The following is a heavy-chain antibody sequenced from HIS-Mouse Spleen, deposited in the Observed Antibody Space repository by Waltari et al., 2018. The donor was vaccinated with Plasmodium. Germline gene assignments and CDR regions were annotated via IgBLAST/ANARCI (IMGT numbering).Heavy chain of an antibody. CDR1: GFTLRSYG. V-gene: IGHV3-30*18. Sequence: QVQLVESGGGVVQPGRSLRLFCAASGFTLRSYGINWVRQAPGKGLEWVAVISYDGSNKYYADSVKGRFTISRDNSKNTLYLQMNSLRAEDTAVYYCAKDRRSSSWYVDYWGQGTLVTVSS. CDR2: ISYDGSNK. J-gene: IGHJ4*02. CDR3: AKDRRSSSWYVDY. D-gene: IGHD6-13*01.